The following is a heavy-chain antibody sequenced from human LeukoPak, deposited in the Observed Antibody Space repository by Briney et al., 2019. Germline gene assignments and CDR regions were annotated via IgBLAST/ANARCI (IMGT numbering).Heavy chain of an antibody. Sequence: PGGSLRLPCAASGFTFSSYDVHWVRRATGKGLEWVSAIGTAGDTYYPGSVKGRFTISRENAKNSLYLQMNSLRAGDTAVYYCARVIVRGGIDFGMDVWGQGTTVTVSS. V-gene: IGHV3-13*04. J-gene: IGHJ6*02. CDR2: IGTAGDT. CDR3: ARVIVRGGIDFGMDV. CDR1: GFTFSSYD. D-gene: IGHD3-10*01.